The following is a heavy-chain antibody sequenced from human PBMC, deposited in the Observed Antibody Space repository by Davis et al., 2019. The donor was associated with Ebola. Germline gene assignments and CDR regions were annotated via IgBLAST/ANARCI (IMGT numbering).Heavy chain of an antibody. Sequence: GGSLRLSCAASGFTFSSYAMSWVRQAPGKGLEWVSGISTGGGVTIYADSVKGRFTISRDNSKNTLYLQMNSLRGEDTAVYYCARSGLSFGVVKYHYGMDVWGKGTTVTVSS. CDR1: GFTFSSYA. J-gene: IGHJ6*04. V-gene: IGHV3-23*01. CDR2: ISTGGGVT. CDR3: ARSGLSFGVVKYHYGMDV. D-gene: IGHD3-3*01.